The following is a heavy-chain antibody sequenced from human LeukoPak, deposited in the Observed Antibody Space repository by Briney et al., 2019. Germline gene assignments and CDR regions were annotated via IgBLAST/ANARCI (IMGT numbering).Heavy chain of an antibody. Sequence: ASVKVSCKASGGTFSSYAISWVRRAPGQGLEWMGGIIPIFATANYAQKFQGRVTITADESTSTAYMELSSLRSEDTAVYYCARDRTAYDYIWGSYRHFDYWGQGTLVTVSS. V-gene: IGHV1-69*13. CDR2: IIPIFATA. J-gene: IGHJ4*02. D-gene: IGHD3-16*02. CDR1: GGTFSSYA. CDR3: ARDRTAYDYIWGSYRHFDY.